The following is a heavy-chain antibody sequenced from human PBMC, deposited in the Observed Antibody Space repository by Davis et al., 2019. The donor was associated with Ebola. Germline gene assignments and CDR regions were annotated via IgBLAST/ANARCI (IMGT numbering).Heavy chain of an antibody. Sequence: GESLKISCTGSGYSFADQWIGWVRQMPGKGLEWMGIIFPRDSDTRYSPSFEGQVTISADKSINTAYLQWSSLKASDTAMYYCARGTDGYNPGGYFDSWGQGTLVTVSS. CDR3: ARGTDGYNPGGYFDS. CDR1: GYSFADQW. D-gene: IGHD5-24*01. CDR2: IFPRDSDT. V-gene: IGHV5-51*01. J-gene: IGHJ4*02.